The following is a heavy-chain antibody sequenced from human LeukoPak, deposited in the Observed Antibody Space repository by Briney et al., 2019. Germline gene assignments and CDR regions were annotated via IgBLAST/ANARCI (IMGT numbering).Heavy chain of an antibody. V-gene: IGHV4-59*08. CDR3: ARGVGATWTPLAGFYYFDY. CDR2: IYYTGNT. CDR1: GASISSYY. Sequence: SETLSLTCTVSGASISSYYWSWIRQPPGKGLEWIGYIYYTGNTNYNPSLKSRVTVSVDTSKNQFSLKLSSVTAADTAVYYCARGVGATWTPLAGFYYFDYWGQGTLVTVSS. J-gene: IGHJ4*02. D-gene: IGHD1-26*01.